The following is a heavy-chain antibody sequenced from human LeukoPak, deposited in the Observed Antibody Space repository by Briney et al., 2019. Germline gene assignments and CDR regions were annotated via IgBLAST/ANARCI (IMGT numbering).Heavy chain of an antibody. D-gene: IGHD3-10*01. Sequence: GGSLRLSCAASGFTFSSYPMTWLRQAPGKGLEWVSSLSGDGRSTYYADSVKGRFTISRDNAKNSLYLQMNSLRAEDTAVYYCARGGGYYGSGSLHYYYYGMDVWGQGTTVTVSS. CDR3: ARGGGYYGSGSLHYYYYGMDV. J-gene: IGHJ6*02. CDR2: LSGDGRST. V-gene: IGHV3-23*01. CDR1: GFTFSSYP.